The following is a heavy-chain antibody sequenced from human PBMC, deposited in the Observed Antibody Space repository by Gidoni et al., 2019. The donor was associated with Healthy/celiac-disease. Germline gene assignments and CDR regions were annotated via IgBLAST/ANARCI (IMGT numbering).Heavy chain of an antibody. J-gene: IGHJ3*02. D-gene: IGHD3-22*01. V-gene: IGHV4-38-2*02. CDR3: ARDGDDSSGHDAFDI. Sequence: VQLQESGPGLVKPSETLSLTCAVSGYSISSGYYWDWIRQPPGKGLEWIGSIYHSGSTYYNPSLKSRVTISVDTSKNQFSLKLSSVTAADTAVYYCARDGDDSSGHDAFDIWGQGTMVTVSS. CDR1: GYSISSGYY. CDR2: IYHSGST.